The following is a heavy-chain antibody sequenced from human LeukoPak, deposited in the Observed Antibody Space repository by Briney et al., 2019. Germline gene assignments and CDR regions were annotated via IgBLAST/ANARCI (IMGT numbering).Heavy chain of an antibody. Sequence: PGGSLRLSCAASGPSITTYMMNWVRQAPGKGLEWVSSISDRSGHIYYADSVKGRFTISRDNAKNSLSLQMSSLRVEDTAVYFCAKAPVTSCRGAYCYPFDSWGQGTLVTVSS. CDR3: AKAPVTSCRGAYCYPFDS. V-gene: IGHV3-21*04. D-gene: IGHD2-21*01. J-gene: IGHJ4*02. CDR1: GPSITTYM. CDR2: ISDRSGHI.